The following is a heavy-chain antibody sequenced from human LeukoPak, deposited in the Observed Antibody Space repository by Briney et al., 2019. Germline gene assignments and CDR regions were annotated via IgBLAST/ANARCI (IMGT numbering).Heavy chain of an antibody. Sequence: SETLSLTCAVYGGSFSGYYWSWIRQPPGKGLEWIGEINHSGSTNYNPSLKSRVTISVDTSKNQFSLKLSSVTAADTAVYYCARGRKYCTHGVCYKMDWFDPWGQGTLVTVSS. J-gene: IGHJ5*02. CDR3: ARGRKYCTHGVCYKMDWFDP. D-gene: IGHD2-8*01. CDR2: INHSGST. CDR1: GGSFSGYY. V-gene: IGHV4-34*01.